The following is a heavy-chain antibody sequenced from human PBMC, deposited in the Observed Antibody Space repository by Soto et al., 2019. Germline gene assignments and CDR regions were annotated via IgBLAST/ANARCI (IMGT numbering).Heavy chain of an antibody. CDR3: VKDRHSNSWPSTDV. D-gene: IGHD2-2*01. J-gene: IGHJ6*02. Sequence: QVHLVQSGAEVKKPGASVNVSCKTSGYTFTRNGISWVRQAPGQGLEWMGWISPNSGNTKYAQKLQGRVIMTSDTSTSTAYIELRSLRSDDTAVYYCVKDRHSNSWPSTDVWGPGTTVTVSS. CDR1: GYTFTRNG. CDR2: ISPNSGNT. V-gene: IGHV1-18*01.